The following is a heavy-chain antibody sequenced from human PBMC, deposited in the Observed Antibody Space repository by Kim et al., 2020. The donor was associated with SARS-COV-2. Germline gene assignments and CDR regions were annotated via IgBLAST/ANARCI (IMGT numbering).Heavy chain of an antibody. CDR1: GGSFSGYY. CDR3: ARGGSTMIVVVIIPRPLDAFDI. CDR2: INHSGST. J-gene: IGHJ3*02. V-gene: IGHV4-34*01. Sequence: SETLSLTCAVYGGSFSGYYWSWIRQPPGKGLEWIGEINHSGSTNYNPSLKSRVTISVDTSKNQFSLKLSSVTAADTAVYYCARGGSTMIVVVIIPRPLDAFDIWGQGTMVTVSS. D-gene: IGHD3-22*01.